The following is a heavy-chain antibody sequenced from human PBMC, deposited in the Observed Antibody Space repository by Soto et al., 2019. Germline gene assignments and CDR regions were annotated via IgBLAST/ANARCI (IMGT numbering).Heavy chain of an antibody. Sequence: GRYLRLSCAASGFTVSNYHMNWVRRAPGKGLEWVSVIYTAGSADFADSVKGRFSISRDDSKNTLYLQMSSLRAEDTAVYYCERVNSSSYHYFNYWGQGTLVTVSS. CDR2: IYTAGSA. CDR1: GFTVSNYH. J-gene: IGHJ4*02. V-gene: IGHV3-66*01. D-gene: IGHD6-13*01. CDR3: ERVNSSSYHYFNY.